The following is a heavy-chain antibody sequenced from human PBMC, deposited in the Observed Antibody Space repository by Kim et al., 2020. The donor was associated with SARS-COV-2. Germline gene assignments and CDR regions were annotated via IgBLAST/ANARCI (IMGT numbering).Heavy chain of an antibody. CDR2: YAT. J-gene: IGHJ2*01. CDR3: MQAGWYFDL. V-gene: IGHV3-73*01. Sequence: YATSYAPSVQGRFSMSRDDSKNTASLQMSSLKTEDTAVYYCMQAGWYFDLWGRGSLVTVSS.